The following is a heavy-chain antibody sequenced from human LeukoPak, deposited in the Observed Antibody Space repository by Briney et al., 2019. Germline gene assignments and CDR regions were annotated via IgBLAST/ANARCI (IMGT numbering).Heavy chain of an antibody. CDR1: GGSISSYY. V-gene: IGHV4-59*01. D-gene: IGHD1-26*01. CDR2: IYYSGNT. Sequence: SETLSLTCTVSGGSISSYYWSWIRQSPGKGLEWIGYIYYSGNTNYNPSLKSRVTISVDTSKNQFSLNLRSVTAADTAVYYCATLTSGSYRYFDYWGQGTLVTVSS. CDR3: ATLTSGSYRYFDY. J-gene: IGHJ4*02.